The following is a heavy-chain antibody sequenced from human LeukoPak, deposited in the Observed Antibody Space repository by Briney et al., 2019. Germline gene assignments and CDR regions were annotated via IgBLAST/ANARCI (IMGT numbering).Heavy chain of an antibody. J-gene: IGHJ4*02. Sequence: GGSLRLSCAASGFTFSSYWMHWVRQAPGKGVVWVSRINSDGSSTSYADSVKGRFTISRDNAKNTLYLQMNSLRAEDTAVYYCAREDSGSYFSDYWGQGTLVTVSS. D-gene: IGHD1-26*01. CDR1: GFTFSSYW. V-gene: IGHV3-74*01. CDR3: AREDSGSYFSDY. CDR2: INSDGSST.